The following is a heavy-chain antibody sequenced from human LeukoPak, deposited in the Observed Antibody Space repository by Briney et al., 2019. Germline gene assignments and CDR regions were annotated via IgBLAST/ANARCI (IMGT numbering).Heavy chain of an antibody. CDR2: ISTSGNT. CDR1: GGSISSYY. CDR3: ARVDRRASTVTTNFYYYYMDV. D-gene: IGHD4-17*01. Sequence: SETLSLTCTVSGGSISSYYWGWIRQSPGRGLEWIGYISTSGNTNYNPSLRSRVTISVDTSKNQFSLKLTSVTAADTAVYYCARVDRRASTVTTNFYYYYMDVWAKGTTVTVSS. V-gene: IGHV4-4*09. J-gene: IGHJ6*03.